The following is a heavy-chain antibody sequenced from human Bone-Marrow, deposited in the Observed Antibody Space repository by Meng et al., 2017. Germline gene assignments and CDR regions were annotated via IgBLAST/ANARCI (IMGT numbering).Heavy chain of an antibody. CDR2: ISYDGSNK. Sequence: LGETGGGVVEPGRSLRLSCAASGFTFSSYAMHWVRQAPGKGLEWVAVISYDGSNKYYADSVKGRFTISRDNSKNTLYLQMNSLRAEDTAVYYCAATSYYYDSSGYYYYDYWGQGTLVTVSS. CDR1: GFTFSSYA. CDR3: AATSYYYDSSGYYYYDY. D-gene: IGHD3-22*01. J-gene: IGHJ4*02. V-gene: IGHV3-30*01.